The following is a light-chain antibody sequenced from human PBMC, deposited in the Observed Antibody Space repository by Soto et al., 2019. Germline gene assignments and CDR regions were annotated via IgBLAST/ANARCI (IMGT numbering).Light chain of an antibody. CDR3: SSYAGSYIHYV. V-gene: IGLV2-8*01. CDR1: SSDVGGYNY. CDR2: EVS. Sequence: QSALTQPASVSGSPGQSITISCTGTSSDVGGYNYVSWYQQHPGKAPKLMIYEVSNRPSGVPDRFSGSKSGNTASLTVSGLQAEDEADYYCSSYAGSYIHYVFGTGTKLTVL. J-gene: IGLJ1*01.